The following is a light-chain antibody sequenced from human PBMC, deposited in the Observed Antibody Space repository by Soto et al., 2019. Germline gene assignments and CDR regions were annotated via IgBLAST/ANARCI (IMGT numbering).Light chain of an antibody. V-gene: IGLV1-40*01. Sequence: QSVLTQPPSVSGAPGQRVTISCTGSSSNTGACYDVHWYQQLPGTAPKLLIYGSTNRPSGVPDRFSGSKAGTSASLAITGLQAEDEADYYCHSYDSSLSGYVFGTGTKVTVL. J-gene: IGLJ1*01. CDR3: HSYDSSLSGYV. CDR2: GST. CDR1: SSNTGACYD.